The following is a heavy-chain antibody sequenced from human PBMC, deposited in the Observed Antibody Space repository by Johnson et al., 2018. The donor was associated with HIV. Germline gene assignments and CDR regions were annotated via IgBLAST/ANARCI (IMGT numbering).Heavy chain of an antibody. V-gene: IGHV3-30*04. CDR2: ISYGGTT. CDR1: GFTFSSYA. J-gene: IGHJ3*02. D-gene: IGHD2-2*03. CDR3: TRDAKLRPLDGPDDAFDI. Sequence: QVHLVESGGGVVQPGRSLRLSCAASGFTFSSYAMHWVRQAPGKGLEWVAVISYGGTTDYAAPVKGRFTISRDDSKNTLYLQMNSLKTEDTAVYYCTRDAKLRPLDGPDDAFDIWGQGTMVTVSS.